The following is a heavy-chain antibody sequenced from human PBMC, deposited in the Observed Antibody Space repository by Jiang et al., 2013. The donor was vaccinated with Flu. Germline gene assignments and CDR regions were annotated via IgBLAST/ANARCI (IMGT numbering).Heavy chain of an antibody. CDR3: ARDYGNTYGYQNYIGY. J-gene: IGHJ4*02. Sequence: GGGVVQPGRSLRLSCAASGFTFNTYGMQWVRQAPGKGLERVALITFDGGETFHADSVKGRFTVSRDNSKSLLYLQMNSLRAEDTAVYYCARDYGNTYGYQNYIGYWGQGILITVTS. D-gene: IGHD5-18*01. CDR1: GFTFNTYG. V-gene: IGHV3-30*03. CDR2: ITFDGGET.